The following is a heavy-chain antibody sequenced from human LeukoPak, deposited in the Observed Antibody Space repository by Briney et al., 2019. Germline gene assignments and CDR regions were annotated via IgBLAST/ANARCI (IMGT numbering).Heavy chain of an antibody. CDR2: INPNSGGT. J-gene: IGHJ4*02. V-gene: IGHV1-2*02. CDR3: GRWEWELLFFDY. D-gene: IGHD1-26*01. CDR1: GYTFTGYY. Sequence: ASVKVSCKASGYTFTGYYMHWVRQAPGQGLEWMGWINPNSGGTNYAQKFQGRVTMTRDTSISTAYMELSRLRSDDTAVYYCGRWEWELLFFDYWGQGTLVTVSS.